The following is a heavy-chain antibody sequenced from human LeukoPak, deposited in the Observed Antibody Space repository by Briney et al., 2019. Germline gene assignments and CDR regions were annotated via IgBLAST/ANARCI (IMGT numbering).Heavy chain of an antibody. D-gene: IGHD6-13*01. CDR1: GIPFSDYY. CDR2: ISSSSSYT. Sequence: GGSLRLSCVVSGIPFSDYYMNWIRQAPGKGLEWISYISSSSSYTDYADSVKGRFTISRDNAQNALSLQMNSLRVEDTAVYYCAAGTAADYWGQGTLVTVSS. V-gene: IGHV3-11*03. CDR3: AAGTAADY. J-gene: IGHJ4*02.